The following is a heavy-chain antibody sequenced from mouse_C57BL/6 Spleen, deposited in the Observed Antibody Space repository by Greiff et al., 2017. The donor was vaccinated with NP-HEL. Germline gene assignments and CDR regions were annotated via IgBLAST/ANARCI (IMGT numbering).Heavy chain of an antibody. CDR2: IDPETGGT. CDR3: TRDDYDVGFAY. CDR1: GYTFTDYE. V-gene: IGHV1-15*01. D-gene: IGHD2-4*01. Sequence: VQLQESGAELVRPGASVTLSCKASGYTFTDYEMHWVKQTPVHGLEWIGAIDPETGGTAYNQKFKGKAILTADKSSSTAYMELRSLTSEDSAVYYCTRDDYDVGFAYWGQGTLVTVSA. J-gene: IGHJ3*01.